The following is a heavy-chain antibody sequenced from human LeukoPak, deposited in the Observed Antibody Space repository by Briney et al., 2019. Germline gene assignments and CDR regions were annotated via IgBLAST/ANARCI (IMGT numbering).Heavy chain of an antibody. D-gene: IGHD3-10*01. J-gene: IGHJ4*02. CDR3: ARPYGSGSYSPFHY. Sequence: ASVKVSCKASGYTFTGYYMHWVRQAPGQGLEWMGWINPNSGGTNYAQKFQGRVTMTRDTSISTAYMELSRLRSDDTAVYYCARPYGSGSYSPFHYWGQGTLVTVSS. CDR1: GYTFTGYY. CDR2: INPNSGGT. V-gene: IGHV1-2*02.